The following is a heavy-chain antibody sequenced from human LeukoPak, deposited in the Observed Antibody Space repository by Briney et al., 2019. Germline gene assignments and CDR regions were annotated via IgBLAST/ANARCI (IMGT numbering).Heavy chain of an antibody. Sequence: ASVKVSCKASGYTFTSYGISWVRQAPGQGLEWMGWISAYNGNTNYAQKLQGRVTMTTDTSTSTAYMELRSLRSDDTAVYYCARVKSYYDSSGYYHWFDPWGQGTLVTVSS. J-gene: IGHJ5*02. V-gene: IGHV1-18*01. CDR3: ARVKSYYDSSGYYHWFDP. CDR1: GYTFTSYG. CDR2: ISAYNGNT. D-gene: IGHD3-22*01.